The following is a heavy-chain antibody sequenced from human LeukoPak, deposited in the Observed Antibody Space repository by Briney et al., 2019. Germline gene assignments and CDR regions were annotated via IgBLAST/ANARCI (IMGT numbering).Heavy chain of an antibody. CDR1: GFTFSSYT. CDR2: IDIGIGSTK. V-gene: IGHV3-48*01. CDR3: ARGDSSGWYLGRLDT. Sequence: QTGGSLRLSCTASGFTFSSYTMNWVRQAPGKGPEWVSYIDIGIGSTKYYAHSVRGRFTISRDNAKNSMYLQMDSLRAEDTAVYYCARGDSSGWYLGRLDTWGQGTLVTVSS. J-gene: IGHJ5*02. D-gene: IGHD6-19*01.